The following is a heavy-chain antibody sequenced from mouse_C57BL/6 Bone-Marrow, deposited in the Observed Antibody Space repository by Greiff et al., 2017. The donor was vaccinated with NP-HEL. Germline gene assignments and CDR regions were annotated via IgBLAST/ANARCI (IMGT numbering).Heavy chain of an antibody. CDR2: SSNGGGST. Sequence: EVKLEEPGGGLVQPGGSLKLSCAASGFTFTDYYMYWVRQTPEKRLEWVAYSSNGGGSTYYPDTLKGRFTISRDNAKNTLYLQMSRLKSEDTAVYYCARQDYYGSSSYWGQGTLVTVSA. CDR3: ARQDYYGSSSY. D-gene: IGHD1-1*01. CDR1: GFTFTDYY. J-gene: IGHJ3*01. V-gene: IGHV5-12*01.